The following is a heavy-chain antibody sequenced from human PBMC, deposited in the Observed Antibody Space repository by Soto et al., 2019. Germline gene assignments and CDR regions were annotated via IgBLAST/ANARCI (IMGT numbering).Heavy chain of an antibody. J-gene: IGHJ4*02. CDR1: GFTFSSYG. CDR3: ARGVPAPIVLVPAAIYDY. D-gene: IGHD2-2*01. V-gene: IGHV3-33*01. CDR2: IWYDGSNK. Sequence: QVQLVESGGGVVQPGRSLRLSCAASGFTFSSYGMHGVRQAPGKGLEWVAVIWYDGSNKYYVDSVKGRFTISRDNSKNTLYLQMNRLRAEDTAVYYCARGVPAPIVLVPAAIYDYWGQGTLVTVSS.